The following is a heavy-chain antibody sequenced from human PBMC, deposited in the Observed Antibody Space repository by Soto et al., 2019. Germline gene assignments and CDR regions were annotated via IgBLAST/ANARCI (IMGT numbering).Heavy chain of an antibody. Sequence: ASVKVSCKASGYTFTCYDINWVRQATGQGLEWMGWMNPNSGNTGYAQKFQGRVTMTRNTSISTAYMELSSLRSEDTAVYYCAGGMYYDFWSGYYTGILDPWGQGTLVTVSS. V-gene: IGHV1-8*01. D-gene: IGHD3-3*01. CDR1: GYTFTCYD. CDR2: MNPNSGNT. J-gene: IGHJ5*02. CDR3: AGGMYYDFWSGYYTGILDP.